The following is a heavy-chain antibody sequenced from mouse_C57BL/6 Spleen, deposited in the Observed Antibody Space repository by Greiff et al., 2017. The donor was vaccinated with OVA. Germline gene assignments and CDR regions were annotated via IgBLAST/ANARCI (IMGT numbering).Heavy chain of an antibody. CDR1: GFTFSDYG. J-gene: IGHJ4*01. CDR3: ARHHYGSGMDY. Sequence: EVQGVESGGGLVQPGGSLKLSCAASGFTFSDYGMAWVRQAPRKGPEWVAFISNLAYSIYYADTVTGRFTISRENAKNTLYLEMSSLRSEDTAMYYCARHHYGSGMDYWGQGTSVTVSS. D-gene: IGHD1-1*01. CDR2: ISNLAYSI. V-gene: IGHV5-15*01.